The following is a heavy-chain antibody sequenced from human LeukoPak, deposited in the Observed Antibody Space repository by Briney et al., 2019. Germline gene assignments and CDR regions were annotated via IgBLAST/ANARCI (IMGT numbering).Heavy chain of an antibody. CDR2: INPSGGST. D-gene: IGHD3-22*01. CDR1: GYTFTSYY. Sequence: GASVKVSCKASGYTFTSYYMHWLRQAPGQGLEWMGIINPSGGSTSYAQKFQGRVTMTRDTSTSTVYMELSSLRSEDTAVYYCARDPITMIVVVPDAFDIWGQGTMVTVSS. V-gene: IGHV1-46*01. J-gene: IGHJ3*02. CDR3: ARDPITMIVVVPDAFDI.